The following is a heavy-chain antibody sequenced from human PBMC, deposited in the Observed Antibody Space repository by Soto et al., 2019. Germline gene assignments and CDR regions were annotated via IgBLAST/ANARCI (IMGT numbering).Heavy chain of an antibody. Sequence: SETLPLTCAVYGGSFSGYYWSWIRHPPGKGLEWIGEINHSGSTNYNPSLKSRVTISVDTSKNQFSLKLSSVTAADTAVYYCARVRGYCSGGSCYLAPGGHHRYFDLWGRGTLVTVSS. CDR1: GGSFSGYY. CDR3: ARVRGYCSGGSCYLAPGGHHRYFDL. V-gene: IGHV4-34*01. D-gene: IGHD2-15*01. CDR2: INHSGST. J-gene: IGHJ2*01.